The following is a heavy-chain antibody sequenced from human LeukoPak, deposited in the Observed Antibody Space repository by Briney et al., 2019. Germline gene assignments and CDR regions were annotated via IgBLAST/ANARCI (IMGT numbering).Heavy chain of an antibody. CDR3: ARDQGTYSSGSNWFDP. V-gene: IGHV3-20*01. CDR1: GFTFDDYD. D-gene: IGHD6-19*01. J-gene: IGHJ5*02. CDR2: INWNGGST. Sequence: GGSLRLSCAASGFTFDDYDMSWVRQAPGKGLEWVPGINWNGGSTGYADSVKGRFTISRDNAKSSLYLQMNSLRAEDTALYHCARDQGTYSSGSNWFDPWGQGTLVTVSS.